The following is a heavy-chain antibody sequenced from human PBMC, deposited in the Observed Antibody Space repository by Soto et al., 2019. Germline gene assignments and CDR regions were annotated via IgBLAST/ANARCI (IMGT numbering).Heavy chain of an antibody. CDR1: GFTFSSYS. J-gene: IGHJ4*02. CDR3: ARDTSRDFWSGYYYFDY. CDR2: ISSSSSYI. Sequence: PGGSLRLSCAASGFTFSSYSMNWVRQAPGKGLEWVSSISSSSSYIYYADSVKDRFTISRDNAKNSLYLQMNSLRAEDTAVYYCARDTSRDFWSGYYYFDYWGQGTLVTVSS. V-gene: IGHV3-21*01. D-gene: IGHD3-3*01.